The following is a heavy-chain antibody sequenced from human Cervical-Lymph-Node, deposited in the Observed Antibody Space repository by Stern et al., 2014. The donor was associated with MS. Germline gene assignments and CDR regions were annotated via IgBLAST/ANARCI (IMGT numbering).Heavy chain of an antibody. CDR2: ISNMGDGT. D-gene: IGHD2/OR15-2a*01. Sequence: EMQLVESGGGLVQPGGSLRLSWAASGFTFSNHAMNWVRQAPGKGLEWISTISNMGDGTYYAASVTGRFTISRDSSKDTVFLQMSNLRVEDTAVYYCAKASRTSMFDYWGQGTLVTVSS. V-gene: IGHV3-23*04. CDR3: AKASRTSMFDY. J-gene: IGHJ4*02. CDR1: GFTFSNHA.